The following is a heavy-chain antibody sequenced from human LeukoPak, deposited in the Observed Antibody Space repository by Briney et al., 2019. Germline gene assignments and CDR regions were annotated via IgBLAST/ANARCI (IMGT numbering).Heavy chain of an antibody. Sequence: HPGGSLTLSCAASGFTFNTYDMHWVRQLPGKGLELVSDIGTAGETYSPGSVKGRFTISRENARNSLYLQINSLRAGDTAVYYCARAGAPYSGAIWFDPWGQGTLVTVSS. V-gene: IGHV3-13*01. CDR1: GFTFNTYD. D-gene: IGHD1-26*01. J-gene: IGHJ5*02. CDR2: IGTAGET. CDR3: ARAGAPYSGAIWFDP.